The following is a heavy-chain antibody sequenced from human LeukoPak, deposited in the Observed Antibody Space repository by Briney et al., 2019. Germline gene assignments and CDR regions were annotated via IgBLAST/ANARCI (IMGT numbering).Heavy chain of an antibody. CDR2: INPNSGGT. Sequence: ASVKVSCKASGYTFTGYYMHWVRQAPGQGLEWMGWINPNSGGTNYAQNLQGRVTMTTDTSTNTAYMELRSLRSDDTAVYYCAREGGREGYSSDAFDIWGQGTMVTVSS. V-gene: IGHV1-2*02. J-gene: IGHJ3*02. CDR3: AREGGREGYSSDAFDI. CDR1: GYTFTGYY. D-gene: IGHD4-11*01.